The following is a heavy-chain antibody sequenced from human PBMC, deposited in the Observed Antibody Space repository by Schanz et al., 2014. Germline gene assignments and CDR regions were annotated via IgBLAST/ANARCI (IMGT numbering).Heavy chain of an antibody. CDR2: IYTSGST. CDR1: GGSISSGNYY. CDR3: ATNMVQGTISDAFDI. Sequence: QVQLQESGPGLVKPSQTLSLTCTVSGGSISSGNYYWNWIRQPAGKGLEWIGRIYTSGSTNYNPSLKSRVTISVDTSKNQVSLKLTSVTAANTAVYYCATNMVQGTISDAFDIWGRGTMVTVAS. V-gene: IGHV4-61*02. J-gene: IGHJ3*02. D-gene: IGHD3-10*01.